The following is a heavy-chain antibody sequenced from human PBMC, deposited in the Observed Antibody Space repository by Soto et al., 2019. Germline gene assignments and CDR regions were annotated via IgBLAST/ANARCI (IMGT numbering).Heavy chain of an antibody. J-gene: IGHJ5*02. V-gene: IGHV3-74*03. CDR2: INGDGSDT. CDR3: GRDQTTGDWFDA. CDR1: GFDFNNYW. Sequence: EVQLVESGGGLVQPGGSLRLSCGASGFDFNNYWMHWVRQDPGKGLVWVSRINGDGSDTKYADSVKGRFTISRDNDNNTVYLQMDSLRAEDTAVYYCGRDQTTGDWFDAGGQGTLVTVSS. D-gene: IGHD4-17*01.